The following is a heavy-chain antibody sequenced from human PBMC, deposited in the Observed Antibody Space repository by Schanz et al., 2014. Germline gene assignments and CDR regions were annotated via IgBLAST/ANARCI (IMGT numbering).Heavy chain of an antibody. CDR3: ARDGVDAAAGGNY. D-gene: IGHD6-13*01. V-gene: IGHV1-46*03. J-gene: IGHJ4*02. Sequence: QVQLVQSGAEVKKPGASVKVSCKASGYTFTSYSIHWVRQAPGQGLEWMGKIIPVLNIATYAQRFQGRVTMTRDTSTSTVYMELSSLRSEDTAVYYCARDGVDAAAGGNYWGQGTLATVSS. CDR1: GYTFTSYS. CDR2: IIPVLNIA.